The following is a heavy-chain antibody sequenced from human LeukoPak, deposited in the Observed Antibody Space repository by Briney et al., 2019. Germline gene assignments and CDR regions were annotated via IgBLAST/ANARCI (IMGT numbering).Heavy chain of an antibody. CDR3: ARAHIRTFDAFDI. CDR1: GFTFSSYE. J-gene: IGHJ3*02. V-gene: IGHV3-48*03. Sequence: GGSLRLSCAASGFTFSSYEMNWVRQAPGKGLEWVSYISSSGSTIYYADSVKGRFTISRDNAKNSLYLQMNSLRAEDTAVYYCARAHIRTFDAFDIWGQGTMVTVSS. CDR2: ISSSGSTI.